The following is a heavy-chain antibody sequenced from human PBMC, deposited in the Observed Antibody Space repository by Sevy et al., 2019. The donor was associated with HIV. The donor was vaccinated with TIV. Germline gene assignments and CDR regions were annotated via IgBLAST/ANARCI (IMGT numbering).Heavy chain of an antibody. Sequence: GGSLRLSCAASGFTFSNAWMSWVRQAPGKGLEWVGRIKSKTDGGTTDYAAPVKGRFTNSRDDSKNTLYLQMNSLKTEDTAVYYCTTEGDGYCTNGVCYTPDAFDIWGQGTMVTVSS. CDR2: IKSKTDGGTT. D-gene: IGHD2-8*01. CDR3: TTEGDGYCTNGVCYTPDAFDI. V-gene: IGHV3-15*01. J-gene: IGHJ3*02. CDR1: GFTFSNAW.